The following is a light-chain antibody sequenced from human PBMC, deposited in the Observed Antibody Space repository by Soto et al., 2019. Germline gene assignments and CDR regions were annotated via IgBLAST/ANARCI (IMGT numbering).Light chain of an antibody. CDR2: DAS. V-gene: IGKV3-11*01. Sequence: LVLTQSPATLSLSPGESATLSCRASQSVSSSLAWYQQKPGQAPRLLIYDASHRATGIPARFSGSGSGTDFTLTISSLEPEDFAVYYCQQRSNCMFTFGQGTKLEIK. CDR1: QSVSSS. J-gene: IGKJ2*01. CDR3: QQRSNCMFT.